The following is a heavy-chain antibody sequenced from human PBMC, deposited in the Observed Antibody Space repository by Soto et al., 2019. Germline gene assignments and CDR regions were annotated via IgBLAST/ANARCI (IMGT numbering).Heavy chain of an antibody. V-gene: IGHV3-23*01. Sequence: GGSLRLSCAASGFTFSSYAMSWVRQAPGKGLEWVSAISGSGGSTYYADSVKGRFTISRDNSKNTLYLQMNSLRAEDTAVYYCARFDSGYDFVDYWGQGTLVTVSS. CDR3: ARFDSGYDFVDY. J-gene: IGHJ4*02. CDR2: ISGSGGST. CDR1: GFTFSSYA. D-gene: IGHD5-12*01.